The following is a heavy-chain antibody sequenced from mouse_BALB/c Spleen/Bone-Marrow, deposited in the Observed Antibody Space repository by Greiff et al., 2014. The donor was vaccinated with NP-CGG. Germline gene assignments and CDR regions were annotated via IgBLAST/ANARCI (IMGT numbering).Heavy chain of an antibody. Sequence: VQLKQSRAELVKPGASVKLSCTASGFNIKDTYMHWVKQRPEQGLEWIGRIDPANGNTKYDLKFQGKATITADTSSNTAYLQLSSLTSEDTAVYYCARYYYGSSYFDYWGQGTTLTVSS. CDR2: IDPANGNT. V-gene: IGHV14-3*02. CDR3: ARYYYGSSYFDY. D-gene: IGHD1-1*01. CDR1: GFNIKDTY. J-gene: IGHJ2*01.